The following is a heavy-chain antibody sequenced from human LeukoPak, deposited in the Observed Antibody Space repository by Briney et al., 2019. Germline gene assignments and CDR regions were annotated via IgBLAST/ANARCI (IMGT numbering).Heavy chain of an antibody. CDR2: IYNSESI. CDR1: GGSVSGYY. D-gene: IGHD6-13*01. V-gene: IGHV4-4*07. J-gene: IGHJ5*02. CDR3: ARDRSSSYTRDWFDP. Sequence: SETLSLTCTVSGGSVSGYYWSWIRQPAGKGLEWIGRIYNSESINYNPSLKSRVTMSIDTSKNQFSLKLNSVTAADTAVYYCARDRSSSYTRDWFDPWGQGVLVTVSS.